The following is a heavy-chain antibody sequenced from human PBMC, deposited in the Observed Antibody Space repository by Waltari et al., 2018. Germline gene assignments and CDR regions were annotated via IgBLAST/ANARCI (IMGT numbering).Heavy chain of an antibody. D-gene: IGHD3-10*01. Sequence: QVQLVQSGAEVKKPGASVKVSCKASGYTFTGYYMHWVRQAPGQGLEWMGWINPNSGGTNYAQKFQGRVTMTRDTSISTAYMELIRLRSYDTAVYYCARVQEYGSGSYFSWFDPWGQGTLVTVSS. CDR3: ARVQEYGSGSYFSWFDP. CDR2: INPNSGGT. J-gene: IGHJ5*02. CDR1: GYTFTGYY. V-gene: IGHV1-2*02.